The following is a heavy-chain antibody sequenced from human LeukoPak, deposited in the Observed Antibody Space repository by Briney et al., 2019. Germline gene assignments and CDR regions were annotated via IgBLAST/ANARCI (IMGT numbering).Heavy chain of an antibody. Sequence: GGSLRLSCAASEFTFSTYGMHWVRQAPGKGLEWVAVISYDGSNIYYADSVKGRFTISRDNSKNTLYLQMNSLRAEDTAVYYCARDPLDDFWSGYYGYGMDVWGQGTTVTVSS. V-gene: IGHV3-30*03. CDR1: EFTFSTYG. J-gene: IGHJ6*02. CDR3: ARDPLDDFWSGYYGYGMDV. D-gene: IGHD3-3*01. CDR2: ISYDGSNI.